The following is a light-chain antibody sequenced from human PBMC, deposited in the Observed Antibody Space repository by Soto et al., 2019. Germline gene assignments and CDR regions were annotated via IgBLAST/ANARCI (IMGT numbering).Light chain of an antibody. CDR3: QSYDSSLSAVV. CDR2: GNS. V-gene: IGLV1-40*01. CDR1: SSNNGAGYD. Sequence: QSVLPQPPSVSGARGQRVTISCTGSSSNNGAGYDVHWYQQLPGTAPKLLIYGNSNRPSGVPDRFSGSKSGTSASLAITGLQAEDEADYYCQSYDSSLSAVVFGGGTQLTVL. J-gene: IGLJ2*01.